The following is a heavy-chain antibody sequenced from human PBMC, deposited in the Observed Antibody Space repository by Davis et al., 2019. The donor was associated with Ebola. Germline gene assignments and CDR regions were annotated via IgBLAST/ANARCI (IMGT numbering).Heavy chain of an antibody. J-gene: IGHJ4*02. Sequence: KVSCKPSGFTLSGAAVQWVRQARGQPLEWMGWIVAGSGDTNYAQQFQERITFTRDMSTGTVYMELSSLRSDDSAVYYCAASISIFGAVTMQLGYWGQGTLVSVST. D-gene: IGHD3-3*01. CDR1: GFTLSGAA. CDR2: IVAGSGDT. V-gene: IGHV1-58*01. CDR3: AASISIFGAVTMQLGY.